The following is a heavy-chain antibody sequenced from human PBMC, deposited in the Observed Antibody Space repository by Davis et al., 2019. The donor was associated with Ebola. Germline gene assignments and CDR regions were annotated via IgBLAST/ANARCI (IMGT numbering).Heavy chain of an antibody. V-gene: IGHV4-38-2*02. Sequence: PSETLSLTCSVSGFSISRAYYWGWIRQAPGKGLEWIGNVKGRGLTNYNPSLKSRAFVSMDKSRNQFSLTLTSVTAADTATYYCASVHQIRGKACFDLWGQGDLVVVSS. CDR3: ASVHQIRGKACFDL. D-gene: IGHD2-2*01. CDR2: VKGRGLT. CDR1: GFSISRAYY. J-gene: IGHJ5*02.